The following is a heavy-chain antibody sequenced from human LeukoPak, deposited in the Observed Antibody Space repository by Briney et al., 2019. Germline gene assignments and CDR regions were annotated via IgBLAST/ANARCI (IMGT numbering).Heavy chain of an antibody. CDR3: ARVRTDYDFWSGYRYYYYYMDV. V-gene: IGHV3-53*01. D-gene: IGHD3-3*01. CDR2: TYSAGST. J-gene: IGHJ6*03. CDR1: GFTVSSDF. Sequence: GGSLRLSCAASGFTVSSDFMSWVRQAPGKGPEWVSITYSAGSTYYSDSVKGRSTISRDNSKNRLDLQMNSLRVEDTAVYYCARVRTDYDFWSGYRYYYYYMDVWGKGTTVTVSS.